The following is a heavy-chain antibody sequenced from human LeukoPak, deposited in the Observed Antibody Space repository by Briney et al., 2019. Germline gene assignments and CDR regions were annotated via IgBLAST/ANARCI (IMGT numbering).Heavy chain of an antibody. Sequence: GGSLRLSCSASGFTFSIYAMHWVRQAPGKGLEYASAISNNGGSIYYADSVEGRFTISRDNSKNTLYLQMSSLRAEDTAVYYCDKAAGSGSYKMWYFDYWGQGTLVTVSS. V-gene: IGHV3-64D*09. CDR1: GFTFSIYA. CDR2: ISNNGGSI. J-gene: IGHJ4*02. CDR3: DKAAGSGSYKMWYFDY. D-gene: IGHD3-10*01.